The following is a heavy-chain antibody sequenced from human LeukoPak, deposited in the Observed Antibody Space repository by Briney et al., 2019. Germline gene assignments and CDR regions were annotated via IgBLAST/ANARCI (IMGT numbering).Heavy chain of an antibody. CDR2: ISSSGSPI. CDR3: VLRGAVAAADF. Sequence: GGSLRLSCAASGFTFSSYEMNWVRQAPGKGLEWVSYISSSGSPIYYADSVKGRFTISRDNAKSSLYLQMNSLRAEDTAIYYCVLRGAVAAADFWGQGTLVTVSS. CDR1: GFTFSSYE. J-gene: IGHJ4*02. D-gene: IGHD6-19*01. V-gene: IGHV3-48*03.